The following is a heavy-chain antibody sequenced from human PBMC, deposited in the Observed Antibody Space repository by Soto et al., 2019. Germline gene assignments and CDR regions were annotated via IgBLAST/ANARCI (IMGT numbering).Heavy chain of an antibody. J-gene: IGHJ6*02. Sequence: ESLQISGKGSGCSLTSYWIGWVRQMTGKGLEWMGIIYPGDSDTRYSPSFQGQVTISADKSISTAYLQWSSLKASDTAMYYCARPGIAVAGTHYYGMDVWGQGTTVTV. CDR1: GCSLTSYW. D-gene: IGHD6-19*01. CDR2: IYPGDSDT. V-gene: IGHV5-51*01. CDR3: ARPGIAVAGTHYYGMDV.